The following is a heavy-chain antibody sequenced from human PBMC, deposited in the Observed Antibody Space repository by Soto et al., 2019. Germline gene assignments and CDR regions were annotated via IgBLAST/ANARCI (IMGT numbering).Heavy chain of an antibody. V-gene: IGHV4-34*01. Sequence: QSLTCAVYGKSLSGYYWSWIRQPPGKALEWIGEINHSGNTNYNPSLKSRVTISVDTSKNQLFLNLSSVTAADTAMYYCARHHVRGRTIAGAAEFWGQGTLVTVSS. J-gene: IGHJ4*02. CDR3: ARHHVRGRTIAGAAEF. CDR1: GKSLSGYY. D-gene: IGHD1-26*01. CDR2: INHSGNT.